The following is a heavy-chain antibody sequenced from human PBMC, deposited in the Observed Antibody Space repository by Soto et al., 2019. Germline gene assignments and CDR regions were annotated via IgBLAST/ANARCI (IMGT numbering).Heavy chain of an antibody. CDR2: IYYSGST. V-gene: IGHV4-59*01. Sequence: SETLSLTCTVSGGSISSYYWSWIRQPPGKGLEWIGYIYYSGSTNYNPSLKSRVTISVDTSKNQFSLKLSSVTAADTAVYYCARDGYSSSWYKPLDYWGQGTLVTVSS. CDR1: GGSISSYY. D-gene: IGHD6-13*01. CDR3: ARDGYSSSWYKPLDY. J-gene: IGHJ4*02.